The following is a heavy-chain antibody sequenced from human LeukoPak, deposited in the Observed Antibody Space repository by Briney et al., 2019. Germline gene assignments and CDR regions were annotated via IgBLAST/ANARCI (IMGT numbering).Heavy chain of an antibody. CDR3: ARVPGSGSYYGDPYFDY. CDR1: GGTFSSYA. V-gene: IGHV1-69*06. CDR2: IIPIFGTA. D-gene: IGHD3-10*01. J-gene: IGHJ4*02. Sequence: SSVKVSCKASGGTFSSYAISWVRQAPGQGLEWMGGIIPIFGTANYAQKFQGRVTITADKSTSTAYMELSSLRSEDTAVYYCARVPGSGSYYGDPYFDYWGQGTLVTVSS.